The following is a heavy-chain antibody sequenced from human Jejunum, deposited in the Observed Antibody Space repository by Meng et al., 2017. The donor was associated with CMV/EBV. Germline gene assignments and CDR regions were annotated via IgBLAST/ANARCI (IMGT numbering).Heavy chain of an antibody. J-gene: IGHJ4*02. Sequence: SCKASNFHFISYGINWVRQAPGQGLEWMGWIGSYNGKTTYAQKFQGRVTMTTDTSTTTAYLYLTGLRSDDTAVYYCARSPVADTSFDSWGQGTLVTVSS. CDR2: IGSYNGKT. D-gene: IGHD6-19*01. V-gene: IGHV1-18*01. CDR3: ARSPVADTSFDS. CDR1: NFHFISYG.